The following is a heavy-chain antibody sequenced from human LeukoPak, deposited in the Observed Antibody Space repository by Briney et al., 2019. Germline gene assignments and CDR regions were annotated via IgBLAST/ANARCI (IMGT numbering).Heavy chain of an antibody. CDR3: ARTKMATNEEFDY. Sequence: SETLSLTCTVSGGSISSGGYYWSWIRQHPGKGLEWIGYIYYSGSTYYNPSLKSRVTISVDTSKNQFSLKPSSVTAADTAVYYCARTKMATNEEFDYWGQGTLVTVSS. V-gene: IGHV4-31*03. CDR2: IYYSGST. CDR1: GGSISSGGYY. D-gene: IGHD5-24*01. J-gene: IGHJ4*02.